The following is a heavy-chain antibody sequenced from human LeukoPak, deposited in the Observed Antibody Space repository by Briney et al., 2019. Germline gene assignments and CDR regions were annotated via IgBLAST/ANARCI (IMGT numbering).Heavy chain of an antibody. CDR2: IYYSGST. CDR3: ARDYYGNLDY. J-gene: IGHJ4*02. CDR1: GGSISSSSYY. D-gene: IGHD3-22*01. Sequence: SETLSLTCTVSGGSISSSSYYWGWIRQPPGKGLEWIGSIYYSGSTYYNPSLKSRVTISVDTSKNQFSLKLSSVTAADTAVYYCARDYYGNLDYWGQGTLVTVSS. V-gene: IGHV4-39*07.